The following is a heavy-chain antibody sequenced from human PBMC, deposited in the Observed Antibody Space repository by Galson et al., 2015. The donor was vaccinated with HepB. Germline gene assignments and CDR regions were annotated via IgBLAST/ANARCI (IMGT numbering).Heavy chain of an antibody. Sequence: SLRLSCAASGFTVRTNSMSWVRQAPGKGLEWVSVFYSGGSTYYADSGKGRFTISRVDSKNTLYLHMNSLRPEDTAVYYCATERSTSGSYYFDNWGQGTLVTVSS. D-gene: IGHD1-26*01. J-gene: IGHJ4*02. CDR2: FYSGGST. V-gene: IGHV3-66*02. CDR3: ATERSTSGSYYFDN. CDR1: GFTVRTNS.